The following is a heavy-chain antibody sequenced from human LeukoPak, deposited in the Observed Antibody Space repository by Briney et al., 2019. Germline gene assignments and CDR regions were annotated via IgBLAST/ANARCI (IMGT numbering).Heavy chain of an antibody. CDR1: GGSISSYY. D-gene: IGHD1-26*01. CDR2: IYSSGST. CDR3: ARETDSGWFDP. Sequence: PSETLSLTCTVSGGSISSYYWSWIRQPAGKGLEWIGRIYSSGSTNYNPSLKSRVTMSVDTSKNQFSLKLSPVTAADTAVYYCARETDSGWFDPWGQGTLVTVSS. V-gene: IGHV4-4*07. J-gene: IGHJ5*02.